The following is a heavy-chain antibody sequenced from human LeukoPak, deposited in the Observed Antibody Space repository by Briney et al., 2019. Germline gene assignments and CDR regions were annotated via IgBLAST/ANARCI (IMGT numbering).Heavy chain of an antibody. V-gene: IGHV3-53*01. J-gene: IGHJ3*02. CDR3: ARDSTRSAFDI. CDR2: IKGGGGT. Sequence: GGSLRLSRAASDFNVRGNDMTWVRQAPGKGLEWVSVIKGGGGTYYADSVKGRFTISRDNPKNALYLQMNSLRAEDTAIYYCARDSTRSAFDIWGQGTMVTVSS. CDR1: DFNVRGND.